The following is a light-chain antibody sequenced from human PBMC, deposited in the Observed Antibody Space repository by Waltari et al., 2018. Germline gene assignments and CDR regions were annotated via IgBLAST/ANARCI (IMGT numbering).Light chain of an antibody. J-gene: IGKJ4*01. CDR3: HQSRSFPVT. V-gene: IGKV6D-21*02. Sequence: ELVLTQSPAFLSVTPTQKVTITCRASQSVGSTLHWYQQKAHQSPKLLIKYASHSMPGVPSRFSGSGSGTDFTLTISSLEVEDAAAYYCHQSRSFPVTLGGGTEVEI. CDR2: YAS. CDR1: QSVGST.